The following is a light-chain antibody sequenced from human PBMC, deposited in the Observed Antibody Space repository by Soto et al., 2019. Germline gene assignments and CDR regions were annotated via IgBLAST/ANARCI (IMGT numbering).Light chain of an antibody. CDR3: QHYNSYSEA. CDR2: KAS. CDR1: QTISSW. J-gene: IGKJ1*01. V-gene: IGKV1-5*03. Sequence: DIQTTQSPSTLSGSVGDRVTITCRASQTISSWLAWYQQKPGKAPKLLIYKASTLKSGVLSRFSGSGSGTEFTLTISSLQPDDFATYYCQHYNSYSEAFGQGTKVDIK.